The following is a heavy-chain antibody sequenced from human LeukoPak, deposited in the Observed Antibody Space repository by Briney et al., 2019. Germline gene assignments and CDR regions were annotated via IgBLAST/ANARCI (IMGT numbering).Heavy chain of an antibody. V-gene: IGHV3-7*01. Sequence: GGSLRLSCAASGFTFSSYWMSWVRQAPGKGLEWVANIKQDGSEKYYVDSVKGRFTISRDNAKNSLYLQMNSLRAEDTAVYYCAREGFYYYYYMDVWGKGTTVTISS. CDR1: GFTFSSYW. CDR3: AREGFYYYYYMDV. J-gene: IGHJ6*03. CDR2: IKQDGSEK.